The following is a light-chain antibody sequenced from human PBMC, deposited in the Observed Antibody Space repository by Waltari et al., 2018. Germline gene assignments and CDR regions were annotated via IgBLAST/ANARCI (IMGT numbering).Light chain of an antibody. V-gene: IGLV1-47*02. CDR1: RSHIGGHS. CDR2: YND. J-gene: IGLJ2*01. Sequence: QSVLTQPPAASEAARKSVTISFSGSRSHIGGHSLSWYQQLPEAAPKLLSYYNDQRASGVSDRFSGSKSGTSASLAISGLQTEDEADYYCAAWDDGLSGVLFGGGTRLTVL. CDR3: AAWDDGLSGVL.